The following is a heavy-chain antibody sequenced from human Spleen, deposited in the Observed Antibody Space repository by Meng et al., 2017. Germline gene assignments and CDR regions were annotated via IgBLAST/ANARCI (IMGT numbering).Heavy chain of an antibody. J-gene: IGHJ3*02. CDR3: ARDHYYYDSSGYYEDRDGRAFDI. D-gene: IGHD3-22*01. CDR1: GGTFSSYA. V-gene: IGHV1-69*13. Sequence: SVKVSCKASGGTFSSYAISWVRQAPGQGLEWMGGIIPIFGTANYAQKFQGRVTITADESTSTAYMELSSLRSEDTAVYYCARDHYYYDSSGYYEDRDGRAFDIWGQGTMVTVSS. CDR2: IIPIFGTA.